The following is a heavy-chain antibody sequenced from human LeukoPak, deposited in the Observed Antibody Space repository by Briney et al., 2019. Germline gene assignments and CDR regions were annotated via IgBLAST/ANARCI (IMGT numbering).Heavy chain of an antibody. J-gene: IGHJ4*02. CDR3: ARGRYYYDSSGYYFEY. V-gene: IGHV1-2*02. CDR2: INPNSGGT. Sequence: ASVKVSCKASGYTFTGYYMHWVRQAPGQGLEWMAWINPNSGGTNYAQKFQGRVTVTRDTSITTAYLELSRLRSDDTAVYYCARGRYYYDSSGYYFEYWGQGTLVTVSS. CDR1: GYTFTGYY. D-gene: IGHD3-22*01.